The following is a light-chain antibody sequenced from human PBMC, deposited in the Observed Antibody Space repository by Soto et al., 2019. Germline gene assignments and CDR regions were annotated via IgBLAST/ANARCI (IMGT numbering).Light chain of an antibody. CDR1: QSVSSN. Sequence: EVEMKQSPATLSVSPGGRATLSCRASQSVSSNLAWYQQRLGQAPRLLIYGASSRATGIPDRFSGSGSGTDFTLTISRLEPEDFAVYYCQQYGSSPRTFGQGTKVDIK. V-gene: IGKV3-20*01. CDR2: GAS. CDR3: QQYGSSPRT. J-gene: IGKJ1*01.